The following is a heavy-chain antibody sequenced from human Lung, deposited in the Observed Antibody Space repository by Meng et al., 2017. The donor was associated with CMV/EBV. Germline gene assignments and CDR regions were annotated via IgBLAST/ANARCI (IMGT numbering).Heavy chain of an antibody. D-gene: IGHD2-2*01. V-gene: IGHV1-8*01. Sequence: ASXXVSXKASGYMFTTYDISWVRQATGQGLEWMGWMNPNSGNTGYAQKFQGRVTLTRVTSISTAYMELISLTSDDTAVYYCARTRIEVEPDGRKIKYYNYGMDVXDQGXTVTVSS. J-gene: IGHJ6*02. CDR2: MNPNSGNT. CDR3: ARTRIEVEPDGRKIKYYNYGMDV. CDR1: GYMFTTYD.